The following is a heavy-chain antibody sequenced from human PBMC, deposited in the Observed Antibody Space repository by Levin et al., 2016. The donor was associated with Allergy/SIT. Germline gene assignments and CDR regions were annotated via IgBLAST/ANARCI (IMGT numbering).Heavy chain of an antibody. CDR1: GFTFDDYA. J-gene: IGHJ3*02. CDR3: AKSSGEGAFDI. D-gene: IGHD3-10*01. V-gene: IGHV3-9*01. CDR2: ISWNSGSI. Sequence: SLKISCAASGFTFDDYAMHWVRQAPGKGLEWVSGISWNSGSIGYADSVKGRFTISRDNAKNSLYLQMNSLRAEDTALYYCAKSSGEGAFDIWGQGTMVTVSS.